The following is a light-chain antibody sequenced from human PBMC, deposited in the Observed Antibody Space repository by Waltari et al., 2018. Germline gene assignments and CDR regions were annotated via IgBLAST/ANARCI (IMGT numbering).Light chain of an antibody. J-gene: IGLJ2*01. V-gene: IGLV2-23*02. Sequence: QSALTQPASVSGSPGQSITIPCTGTSSDIAGYNLVSWYQQHPGKAPKLMIYEVTKRPSGVSNRFSGSKSGNTASLTISGLQAEDEADYYCCSYAGSFTVIFGGGTKLTVL. CDR2: EVT. CDR1: SSDIAGYNL. CDR3: CSYAGSFTVI.